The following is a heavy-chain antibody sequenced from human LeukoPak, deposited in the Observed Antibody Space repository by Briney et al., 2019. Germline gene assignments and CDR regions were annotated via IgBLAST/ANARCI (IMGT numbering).Heavy chain of an antibody. Sequence: GGSLRLSCAASGFTFSSYGMHWVRQAPGKGLEWVAVISYDGSNKYYADSVKGRFTISRDNSKNTLYLQMNSLRAEDTAVYYCAKDLVDVYGYWGQGTLVTVSS. CDR3: AKDLVDVYGY. CDR1: GFTFSSYG. CDR2: ISYDGSNK. D-gene: IGHD2-8*02. V-gene: IGHV3-30*18. J-gene: IGHJ4*02.